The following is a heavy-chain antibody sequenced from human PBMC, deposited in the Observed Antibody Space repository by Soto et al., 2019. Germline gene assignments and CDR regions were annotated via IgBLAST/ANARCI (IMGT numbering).Heavy chain of an antibody. V-gene: IGHV3-21*01. CDR1: GFTFSSYS. CDR3: TRAPSDRPSPHYHYNYGMDV. J-gene: IGHJ6*01. Sequence: GGSLRLSCAASGFTFSSYSMNWVRQAPGKGLEWVSSISSSSSYIYYADSVKGRFTISRDNAKNSLYLQMNSLRAEDTAVYYCTRAPSDRPSPHYHYNYGMDVLCQGTSVTVSS. CDR2: ISSSSSYI. D-gene: IGHD6-6*01.